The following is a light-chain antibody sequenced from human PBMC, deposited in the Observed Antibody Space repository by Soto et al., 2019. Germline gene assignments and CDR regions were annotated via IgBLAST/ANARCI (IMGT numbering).Light chain of an antibody. CDR1: SSDVGGYNY. CDR2: EVS. V-gene: IGLV2-8*01. J-gene: IGLJ2*01. Sequence: QSALTQPPSASGSPGQSVTISCTGSSSDVGGYNYVSWYQQHPGKAPKLMIYEVSKRPSGVPDRLSGSKSGNTASLTVSGLQAEDEADYSCSSYGGSNPVVFGGGTKLPVL. CDR3: SSYGGSNPVV.